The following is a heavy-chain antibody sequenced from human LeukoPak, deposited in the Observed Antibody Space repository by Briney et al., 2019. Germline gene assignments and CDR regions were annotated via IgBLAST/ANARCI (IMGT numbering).Heavy chain of an antibody. Sequence: GESLKISCRGSGYSFTTYWIGWVRQMPGKGLEWMGIIYPGDSDTRYSPSFQGQVTMSADKSINTAYLQWSSLKASDTAMYYCARGFGSTWLEYWGQGTLVTVSS. D-gene: IGHD6-13*01. J-gene: IGHJ1*01. V-gene: IGHV5-51*01. CDR1: GYSFTTYW. CDR3: ARGFGSTWLEY. CDR2: IYPGDSDT.